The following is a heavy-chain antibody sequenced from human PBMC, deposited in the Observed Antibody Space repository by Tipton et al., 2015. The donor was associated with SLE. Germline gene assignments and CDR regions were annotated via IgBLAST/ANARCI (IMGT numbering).Heavy chain of an antibody. CDR1: GFTFSSYG. Sequence: SLRLSCAASGFTFSSYGMHWVRQAPGKGLEWVAFIRYDGSNKYYADSVKGRFTISRDNSKNTLYLQMNSLRAEDTAVYYCARDQKRFMITFGGGSDWYFDLWGRGTLVTVSS. D-gene: IGHD3-16*01. CDR2: IRYDGSNK. J-gene: IGHJ2*01. CDR3: ARDQKRFMITFGGGSDWYFDL. V-gene: IGHV3-30*02.